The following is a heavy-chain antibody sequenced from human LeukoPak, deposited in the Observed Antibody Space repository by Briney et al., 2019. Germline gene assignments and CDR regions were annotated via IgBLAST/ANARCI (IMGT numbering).Heavy chain of an antibody. V-gene: IGHV1-18*04. D-gene: IGHD3-3*01. CDR2: ISVYNGDT. CDR1: GGTSSSYA. J-gene: IGHJ4*02. CDR3: ARVEGPSIFGVIDY. Sequence: GASVKVSYKASGGTSSSYAISWVRQALGQGLEWMGWISVYNGDTNYAQKLQGRVTMTTDTSTSTAYMEVRSLRSDDTAVYFCARVEGPSIFGVIDYWGQGTLVTISS.